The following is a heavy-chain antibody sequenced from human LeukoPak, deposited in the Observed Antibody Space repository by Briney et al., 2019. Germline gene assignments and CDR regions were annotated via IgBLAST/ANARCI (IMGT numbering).Heavy chain of an antibody. Sequence: PSETLSLTCAVSGYSISSGYYWGWIRQPPGKGLEWIGSIYHSGSTCYNPSLKSRVTISVDTSKNQFSLKLSSVTAADTAVYYCARAEGYYYGSGSLGWFDPWGQGTLVTVSS. CDR3: ARAEGYYYGSGSLGWFDP. V-gene: IGHV4-38-2*01. CDR1: GYSISSGYY. D-gene: IGHD3-10*01. CDR2: IYHSGST. J-gene: IGHJ5*02.